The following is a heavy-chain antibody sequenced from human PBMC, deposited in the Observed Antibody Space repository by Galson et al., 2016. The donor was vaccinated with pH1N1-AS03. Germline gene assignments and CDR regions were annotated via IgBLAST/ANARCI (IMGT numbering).Heavy chain of an antibody. CDR2: IDWADDK. J-gene: IGHJ4*02. D-gene: IGHD5-24*01. CDR1: GLSVSTTAMR. Sequence: PALVKPPQTLTLTCSFSGLSVSTTAMRVSWIRQPPGKALEWLAFIDWADDKFYSTSLKTRLTISRDTSKNQMVLTMTNIDPVDTATYYCARMGGAGYKTYYFDFWGQGTLVTVSS. V-gene: IGHV2-70*04. CDR3: ARMGGAGYKTYYFDF.